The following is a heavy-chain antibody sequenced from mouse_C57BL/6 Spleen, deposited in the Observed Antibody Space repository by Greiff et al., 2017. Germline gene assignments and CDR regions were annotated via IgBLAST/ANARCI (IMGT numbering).Heavy chain of an antibody. J-gene: IGHJ2*01. CDR2: IIPRNGGT. CDR1: GYIFTSYW. CDR3: GRRGKGFVGC. Sequence: VQLQQPGTELVKPGASVTLSCEASGYIFTSYWMHWVKQRPGQGLEWMGTIIPRNGGTNYNEKFQSKATLTVDKSTRTAYMQHSSLTSEDSAVYECGRRGKGFVGCWGQGATLT. V-gene: IGHV1-53*01.